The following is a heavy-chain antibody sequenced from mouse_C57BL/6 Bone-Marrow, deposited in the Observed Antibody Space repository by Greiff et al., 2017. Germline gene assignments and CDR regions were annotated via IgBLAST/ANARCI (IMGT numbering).Heavy chain of an antibody. CDR3: AGEKEAMDY. Sequence: EVKLVESGGDLVKPGGSLKLSCAASGFTFSSYGMSWVRQTPDKRLEWVATISSGGSYTYYPDSVKGRFTISRDNAKNTLYLQMSSLKSEDTAMYYCAGEKEAMDYWGQGTSVTVSS. V-gene: IGHV5-6*02. CDR2: ISSGGSYT. J-gene: IGHJ4*01. CDR1: GFTFSSYG.